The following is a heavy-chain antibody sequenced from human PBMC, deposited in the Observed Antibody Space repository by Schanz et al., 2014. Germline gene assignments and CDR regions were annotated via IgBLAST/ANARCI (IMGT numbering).Heavy chain of an antibody. CDR2: IGTSGGT. D-gene: IGHD3-10*01. CDR3: AKYRGYYRVSGSYRELEY. J-gene: IGHJ4*02. V-gene: IGHV3-23*04. CDR1: GFTFSSYS. Sequence: EVQLAESGGGLVKPGGSLRLSCAASGFTFSSYSMNWVRQAPGKGLEWVSTIGTSGGTNYAESVKGRFTISRDNSKNTLYLQMNSLRAEDTAVYYCAKYRGYYRVSGSYRELEYWGQGTLVTVSS.